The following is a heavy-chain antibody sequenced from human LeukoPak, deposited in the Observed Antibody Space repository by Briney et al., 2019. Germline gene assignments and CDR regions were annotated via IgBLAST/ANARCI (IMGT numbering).Heavy chain of an antibody. CDR1: GYTFTSYG. CDR3: ARDLYSSGWSTGDDAFDI. CDR2: ISAYDGNT. Sequence: ASVKVSCKASGYTFTSYGISWVRQAPGQGLEWMGWISAYDGNTNYAQKLQGRVTMTTDTSTSTAYMELRSLRSDDTAVYYCARDLYSSGWSTGDDAFDIWGQGTMVTVSS. V-gene: IGHV1-18*01. J-gene: IGHJ3*02. D-gene: IGHD6-19*01.